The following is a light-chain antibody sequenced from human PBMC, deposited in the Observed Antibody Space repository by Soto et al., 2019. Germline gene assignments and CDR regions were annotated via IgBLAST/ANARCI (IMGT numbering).Light chain of an antibody. CDR2: AAS. J-gene: IGKJ3*01. V-gene: IGKV1-39*01. Sequence: DIQMTQSPSSLSASVGDRVTITCRASQSISSYLNWYQQKPGKAPKLLIYAASSLQSGVPSRFSGSGSGTDFNLTISSRQPEDFATYYCHQSYSTSLCTFGPGTKVDIK. CDR3: HQSYSTSLCT. CDR1: QSISSY.